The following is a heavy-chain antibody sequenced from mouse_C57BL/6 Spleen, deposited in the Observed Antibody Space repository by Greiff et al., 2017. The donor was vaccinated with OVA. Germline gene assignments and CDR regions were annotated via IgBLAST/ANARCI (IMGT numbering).Heavy chain of an antibody. Sequence: QVQLKESGAELVKPGASVKISCKASGYAFSSYWMNWVKQRPGKGLEWIGQIYPGDGDTNYNGKFKGKATLTADNSSSTAYMQLSSLTSEDSAVYFWAREETGYYAMDYWGQGTSVTVSS. CDR2: IYPGDGDT. CDR3: AREETGYYAMDY. CDR1: GYAFSSYW. V-gene: IGHV1-80*01. J-gene: IGHJ4*01.